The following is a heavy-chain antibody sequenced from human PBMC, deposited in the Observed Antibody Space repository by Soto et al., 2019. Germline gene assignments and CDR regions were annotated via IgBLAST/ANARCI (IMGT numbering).Heavy chain of an antibody. Sequence: QVQLVESGGGVFQPGRSLRLSCAASGFTCSSYGMHWVRQAPGKGLEWVAVISYDGSNKYYADSVKGRFTISRDNSKNTLYLQMNSLRAEDTAVYYCAKDGGAYYGSGRDPNDYWGQGTLVTVSS. V-gene: IGHV3-30*18. CDR1: GFTCSSYG. J-gene: IGHJ4*02. CDR3: AKDGGAYYGSGRDPNDY. CDR2: ISYDGSNK. D-gene: IGHD3-10*01.